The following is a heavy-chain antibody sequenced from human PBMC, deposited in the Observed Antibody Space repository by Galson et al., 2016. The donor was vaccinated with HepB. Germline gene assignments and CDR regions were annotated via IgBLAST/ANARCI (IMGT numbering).Heavy chain of an antibody. D-gene: IGHD5-24*01. CDR2: INPSGGGT. J-gene: IGHJ6*02. CDR3: ARVRDGYNHYYYYGMDV. V-gene: IGHV1-46*01. CDR1: RYTFTTYW. Sequence: SVKVSCKASRYTFTTYWMHWVRQAPGQGLEWVGVINPSGGGTSYAQKFQGRVTITADESTSTAYMELSSLRSEDTAVYYCARVRDGYNHYYYYGMDVWGQGTTVTVSS.